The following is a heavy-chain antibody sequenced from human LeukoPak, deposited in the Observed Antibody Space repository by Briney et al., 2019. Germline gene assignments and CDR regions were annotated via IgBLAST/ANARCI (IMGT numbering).Heavy chain of an antibody. V-gene: IGHV1-2*02. CDR2: MNPNSGGT. CDR1: EYIFTGYY. CDR3: AREWHKYGSKSYYNL. Sequence: ASVKVSCKASEYIFTGYYMHWVRQAPGQGLQWMGWMNPNSGGTISAQEFQGRLTMTRDTSIGTLYMELSSLTSDDTAIYYCAREWHKYGSKSYYNLWGQGTLVTVSS. J-gene: IGHJ4*02. D-gene: IGHD3-10*01.